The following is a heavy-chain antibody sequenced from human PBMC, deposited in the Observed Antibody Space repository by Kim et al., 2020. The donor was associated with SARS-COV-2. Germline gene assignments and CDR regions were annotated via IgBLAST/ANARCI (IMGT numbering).Heavy chain of an antibody. D-gene: IGHD2-21*02. CDR1: GFTFSNYA. V-gene: IGHV3-30*04. CDR2: ISYDGSNN. J-gene: IGHJ6*02. Sequence: GGSLRLSCAASGFTFSNYAMHWVRQAPGKGLEWVAVISYDGSNNYYADSVKGRFTISRDNSKNTLYLQMDSLRAEDTAVYHCARGRGCGGGCYDYYYGIDVWGHGTTVTVSS. CDR3: ARGRGCGGGCYDYYYGIDV.